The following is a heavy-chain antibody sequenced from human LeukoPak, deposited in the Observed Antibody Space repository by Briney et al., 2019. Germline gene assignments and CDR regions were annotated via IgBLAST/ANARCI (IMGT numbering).Heavy chain of an antibody. Sequence: SETLFLTCAVSGYSISSGYYWGWIRQPPGKGLEWIGSIYHSGSTYYNPSLKSRVTISVDTSKNQFSLKLSSVTAADTAVYYCARRLGYCSSTSCHGLGSDYWGQGTLVTVSS. CDR1: GYSISSGYY. V-gene: IGHV4-38-2*01. CDR2: IYHSGST. D-gene: IGHD2-2*01. CDR3: ARRLGYCSSTSCHGLGSDY. J-gene: IGHJ4*02.